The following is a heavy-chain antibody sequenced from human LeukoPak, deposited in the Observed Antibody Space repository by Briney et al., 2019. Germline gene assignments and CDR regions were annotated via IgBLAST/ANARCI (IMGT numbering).Heavy chain of an antibody. CDR1: GYTFTSYD. V-gene: IGHV1-8*01. CDR3: ARDPYCSGGSCYFAYYYYGMDV. D-gene: IGHD2-15*01. J-gene: IGHJ6*02. Sequence: ASVKVSCKASGYTFTSYDINWVRQATGQGLEWMGWMNPNSGNTGYAQKFQGRVTMTRNTSISTAYMELSSLRSEDTAVYYCARDPYCSGGSCYFAYYYYGMDVWGQGTTVTVSS. CDR2: MNPNSGNT.